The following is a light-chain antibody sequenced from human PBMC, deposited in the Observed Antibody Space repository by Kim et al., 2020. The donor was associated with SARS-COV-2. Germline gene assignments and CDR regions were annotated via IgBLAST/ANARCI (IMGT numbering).Light chain of an antibody. CDR2: AAS. V-gene: IGKV1-9*01. J-gene: IGKJ4*01. Sequence: IQLTQSPSSLSASVGDRVTITCRASQGVSSSLAWYQQKPGKAPNLLIYAASTLQSGVPFRFSGSGSGTDFTLTISSLQPEDFATYYCQQLNSYPLSFGGGTKVDIK. CDR3: QQLNSYPLS. CDR1: QGVSSS.